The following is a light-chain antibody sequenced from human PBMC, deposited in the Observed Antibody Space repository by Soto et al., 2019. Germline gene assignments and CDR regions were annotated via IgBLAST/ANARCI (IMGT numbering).Light chain of an antibody. J-gene: IGKJ1*01. V-gene: IGKV3D-15*01. CDR1: QSVSSN. Sequence: EIVMTQSPATLPVSPGERATLSCRASQSVSSNLAWYQQKPGQATRLLIYDASNRANGIPARFSGSGSGTDFTLTISSLQPEDFATYYCQQSYSTLTWTFGQGTKVDIK. CDR3: QQSYSTLTWT. CDR2: DAS.